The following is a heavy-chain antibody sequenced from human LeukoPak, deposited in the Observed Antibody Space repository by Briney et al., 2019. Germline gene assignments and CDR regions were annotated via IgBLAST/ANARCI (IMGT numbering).Heavy chain of an antibody. CDR2: IYYSGST. J-gene: IGHJ4*02. CDR1: GGSISSYY. V-gene: IGHV4-59*01. CDR3: ARGGTYYYDSSGLFDY. D-gene: IGHD3-22*01. Sequence: SETLSLTCTVSGGSISSYYWSWIRQPPGKGLEWIGYIYYSGSTNYNPSLKSRVTISVDTSKNQFSLKLSSATAADTAVYYCARGGTYYYDSSGLFDYWGQGTLITVSS.